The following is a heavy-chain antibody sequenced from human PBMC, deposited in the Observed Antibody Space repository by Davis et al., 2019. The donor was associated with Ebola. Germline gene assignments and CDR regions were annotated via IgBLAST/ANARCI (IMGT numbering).Heavy chain of an antibody. J-gene: IGHJ5*02. CDR2: ISWNSGSI. CDR3: AKDTGYYDFLSGYGPFDP. CDR1: GFTFDDYA. V-gene: IGHV3-9*01. Sequence: GGSLRLSCAASGFTFDDYAMHWVRQAPGKGLEWVSGISWNSGSIGYADSVKGRFTISRDNAKNSLYLQMNSLRAEDTALYYCAKDTGYYDFLSGYGPFDPWGQGTLVTVSS. D-gene: IGHD3-3*01.